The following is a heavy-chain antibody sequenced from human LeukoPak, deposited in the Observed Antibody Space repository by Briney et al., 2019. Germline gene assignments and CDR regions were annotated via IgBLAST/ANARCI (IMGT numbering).Heavy chain of an antibody. Sequence: GGSLRLSCAASGFTFSTYSFNWVRQAPGKGLEWVSSISSRSDYVYHADSVKGRFTISRDNAKNSLYLQMTSLRGEDTAIYYCARESSTSWSSWTWFDPWGQGTLVTVSS. D-gene: IGHD2-2*01. CDR2: ISSRSDYV. J-gene: IGHJ5*02. CDR3: ARESSTSWSSWTWFDP. V-gene: IGHV3-21*01. CDR1: GFTFSTYS.